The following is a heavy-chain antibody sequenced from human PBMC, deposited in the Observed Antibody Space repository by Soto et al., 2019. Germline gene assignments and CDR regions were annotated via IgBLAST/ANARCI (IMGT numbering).Heavy chain of an antibody. CDR3: AMARAYLPKFQI. Sequence: EVQLVESGGGLVKPGGSLRLSCAASGFTFSSYSMNWVRQAPGKGLEWVSSISSSSSYIYYADSVKGRFTISRDNAKNSLTLQINSLRSEETDVDNCAMARAYLPKFQIWGQGTLVNVSS. D-gene: IGHD1-26*01. J-gene: IGHJ4*02. V-gene: IGHV3-21*01. CDR2: ISSSSSYI. CDR1: GFTFSSYS.